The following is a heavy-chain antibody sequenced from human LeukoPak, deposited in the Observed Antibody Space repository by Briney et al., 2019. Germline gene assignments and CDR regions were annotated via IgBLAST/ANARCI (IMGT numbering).Heavy chain of an antibody. CDR2: IYYSGST. CDR1: GGSISSYN. Sequence: SETLSLTCTVSGGSISSYNWSWIRQPPGKGLEWIGYIYYSGSTNYNPSLKSRVTISVDTSKNQFSLKLSSVTAADTAVYYCARQGGGFWYFDLWGRGTLVTVSS. D-gene: IGHD6-25*01. CDR3: ARQGGGFWYFDL. J-gene: IGHJ2*01. V-gene: IGHV4-59*08.